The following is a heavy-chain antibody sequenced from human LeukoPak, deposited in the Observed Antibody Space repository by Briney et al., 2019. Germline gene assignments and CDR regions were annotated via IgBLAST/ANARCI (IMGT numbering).Heavy chain of an antibody. CDR1: GGSFSGYY. CDR3: ARGQQSGFDP. D-gene: IGHD6-13*01. J-gene: IGHJ5*02. CDR2: INHSGST. Sequence: SETLSLTCAVYGGSFSGYYWSWIRQPPGKGLEWIGEINHSGSTNYNPPLKSRVTISVDTSKNQFSLKLSSVTAADTAVYYCARGQQSGFDPWGQGTLVTVPS. V-gene: IGHV4-34*01.